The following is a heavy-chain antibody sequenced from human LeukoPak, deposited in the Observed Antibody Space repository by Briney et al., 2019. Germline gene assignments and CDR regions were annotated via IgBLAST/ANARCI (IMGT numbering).Heavy chain of an antibody. J-gene: IGHJ4*02. Sequence: GGSLRLSCAASGFTFSTYSMNWVRQAPGKGLEWVSYISSSSSAIYYADSVKGRFTISRDNAKNSLYLQMNSLRAEDTVVYYCARGFPAGYWGQGTLVTVSS. D-gene: IGHD6-25*01. V-gene: IGHV3-48*01. CDR1: GFTFSTYS. CDR2: ISSSSSAI. CDR3: ARGFPAGY.